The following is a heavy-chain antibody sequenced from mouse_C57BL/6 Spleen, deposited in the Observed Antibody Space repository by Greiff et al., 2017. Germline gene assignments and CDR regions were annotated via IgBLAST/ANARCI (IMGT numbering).Heavy chain of an antibody. Sequence: QVQLQQSGAELVRPGTSVKVSCKASGYAFTHYLIEWVKQRPGQGLEWIGVINPGSGGTNYNEKFKGKATLTADKSSSTAYMQLSSLTSEDSAVYFCARSYYGYDEGYFDVWGTGTTVTVSS. CDR3: ARSYYGYDEGYFDV. D-gene: IGHD2-2*01. V-gene: IGHV1-54*01. J-gene: IGHJ1*03. CDR1: GYAFTHYL. CDR2: INPGSGGT.